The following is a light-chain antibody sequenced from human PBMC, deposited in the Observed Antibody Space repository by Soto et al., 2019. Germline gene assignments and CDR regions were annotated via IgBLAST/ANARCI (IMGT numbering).Light chain of an antibody. J-gene: IGKJ4*01. CDR2: AAS. V-gene: IGKV1-27*01. CDR1: LPISNY. CDR3: QKYNSAPLT. Sequence: DIQMTQSPSSLSASVVDRCTMTFRASLPISNYLAWYQQKPGKVPKLLIYAASTLQSGVPSRFSGSGSGTDFTLTISSLQPEDVATYYCQKYNSAPLTFGGGTKVDI.